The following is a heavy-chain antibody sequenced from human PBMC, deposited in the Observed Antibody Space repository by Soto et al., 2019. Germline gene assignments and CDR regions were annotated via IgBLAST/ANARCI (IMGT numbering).Heavy chain of an antibody. J-gene: IGHJ6*02. CDR1: GYTFTSYG. V-gene: IGHV1-18*01. CDR3: ARRSSSSSSYYYYGMDV. CDR2: ISAYNGNT. Sequence: ASVKVPCKASGYTFTSYGISWVRQAPGQGLEWMGWISAYNGNTNYAQKLQGRVTMTTDTSTSTAYMELRSLRSDDTAVYYCARRSSSSSSYYYYGMDVWGQGTTVTVSS. D-gene: IGHD6-6*01.